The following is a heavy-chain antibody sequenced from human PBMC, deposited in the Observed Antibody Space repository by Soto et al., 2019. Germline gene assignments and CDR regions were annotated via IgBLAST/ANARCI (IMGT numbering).Heavy chain of an antibody. J-gene: IGHJ6*02. D-gene: IGHD3-22*01. CDR2: IIPIFGTA. V-gene: IGHV1-69*01. CDR1: GGTFSSYA. CDR3: ARDRWFYDSSGYYYGMDV. Sequence: QVQLVQSGAEVKKPGSSVKVSCKASGGTFSSYAISWVRQAPGQGLEWMGGIIPIFGTANYAQKFQGRVTITADESTSTAYMELSSLRSEDTAVYYCARDRWFYDSSGYYYGMDVWGQGTTVTVSS.